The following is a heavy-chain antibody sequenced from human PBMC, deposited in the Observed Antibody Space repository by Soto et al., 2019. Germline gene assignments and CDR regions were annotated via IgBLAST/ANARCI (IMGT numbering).Heavy chain of an antibody. J-gene: IGHJ4*02. D-gene: IGHD3-16*01. CDR1: GFTFSSYW. V-gene: IGHV3-7*03. CDR3: VRVGRLGGY. CDR2: IKEDGSGK. Sequence: LRLSCTASGFTFSSYWMSWVRQAPGKGLGWVANIKEDGSGKYYVDSVKGRFSISRDNARNSLYLQMNSLRVEDTAVYYCVRVGRLGGYWGQGAPVTLSS.